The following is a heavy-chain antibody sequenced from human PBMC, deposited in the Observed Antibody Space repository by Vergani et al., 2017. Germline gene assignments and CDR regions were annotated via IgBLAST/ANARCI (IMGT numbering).Heavy chain of an antibody. Sequence: QVQLVESGGGGVQPGRSLRLSCVASEFSFSNYGMHWVRQAPGKGLEWVAGFWYDGSITYYADSVKGRFTVSRDNSKNTLYLQMDSLRSEDTALYYCAKYLRDSTDGLPDSWGPGTLVIVSS. V-gene: IGHV3-33*06. J-gene: IGHJ4*02. CDR3: AKYLRDSTDGLPDS. CDR2: FWYDGSIT. D-gene: IGHD2-21*02. CDR1: EFSFSNYG.